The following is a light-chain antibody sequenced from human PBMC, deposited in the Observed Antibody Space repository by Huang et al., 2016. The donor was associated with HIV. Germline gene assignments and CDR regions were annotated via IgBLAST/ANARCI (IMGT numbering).Light chain of an antibody. CDR1: QSVSSN. J-gene: IGKJ5*01. Sequence: EIVMTQPPTTLSVSPGERATLSCRASQSVSSNLAWYQQKPGHAPRLLIYGASTRATGIPARFSGSGSGTEFTLTISSLQSEDFAVYYCQQYNNWPPLITFGQGTRLEIK. V-gene: IGKV3-15*01. CDR2: GAS. CDR3: QQYNNWPPLIT.